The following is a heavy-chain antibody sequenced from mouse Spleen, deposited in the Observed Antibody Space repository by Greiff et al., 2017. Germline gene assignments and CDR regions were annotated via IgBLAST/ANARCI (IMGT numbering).Heavy chain of an antibody. V-gene: IGHV1-69*01. CDR1: GYTFTSYW. J-gene: IGHJ2*01. CDR2: IDPSDSYT. Sequence: QVQLQQPGAELVMPGASVKLSCKASGYTFTSYWRHWVKQRPGQGLEWIGEIDPSDSYTNYNQKFKGKATLTVDKSSSTAYMQLSSLTSEDSAVYYCARDYGTFDYWGQGTTLTVSS. D-gene: IGHD1-1*01. CDR3: ARDYGTFDY.